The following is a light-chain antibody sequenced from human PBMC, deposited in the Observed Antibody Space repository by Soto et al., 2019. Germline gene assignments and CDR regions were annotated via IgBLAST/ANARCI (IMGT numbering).Light chain of an antibody. V-gene: IGLV1-47*01. J-gene: IGLJ3*02. CDR2: RNN. CDR3: AAWDDSLSGWV. CDR1: SSNIGSNF. Sequence: QSVLTQPPSASGTPGQRVTISCSGSSSNIGSNFVYWYQQFPGTAPKLLIYRNNQRPSGVPARFSGSKSGTSASLAISGLPSEDEADYYCAAWDDSLSGWVFGGGTQLTVL.